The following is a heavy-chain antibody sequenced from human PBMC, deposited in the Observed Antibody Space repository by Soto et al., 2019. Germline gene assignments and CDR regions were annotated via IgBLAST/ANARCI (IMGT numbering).Heavy chain of an antibody. CDR2: ISGSGGST. V-gene: IGHV3-23*01. CDR3: ARRSSGWDFDY. J-gene: IGHJ4*02. CDR1: GFTFSSYA. Sequence: EVQVLESGGGLVQPGGSLRLSCAASGFTFSSYAMNWVRQAPGKGLEWVSVISGSGGSTYCADSVKGRFTISRDNSKNTLYLQMNSLRAEDTAVYYCARRSSGWDFDYWGQGTLVTVSS. D-gene: IGHD6-19*01.